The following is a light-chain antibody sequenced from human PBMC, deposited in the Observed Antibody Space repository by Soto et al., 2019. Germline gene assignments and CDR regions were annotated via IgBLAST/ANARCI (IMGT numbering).Light chain of an antibody. CDR1: SSDVGAYNY. CDR2: EVS. CDR3: YSYARTNNFV. V-gene: IGLV2-8*01. Sequence: QSVLTQPPSPSGSPGQSVTISCPGTSSDVGAYNYVSWYQYHPGRAPKLMIYEVSKRPSGVPDRFSGSKSGNTSSLTVSWLQAEDEADYYCYSYARTNNFVFGTGTKVTVL. J-gene: IGLJ1*01.